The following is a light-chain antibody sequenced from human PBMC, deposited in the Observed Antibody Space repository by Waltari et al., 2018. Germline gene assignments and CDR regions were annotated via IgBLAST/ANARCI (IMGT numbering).Light chain of an antibody. J-gene: IGLJ1*01. CDR1: SSDVGGHNA. Sequence: CTGTSSDVGGHNAVSWYQQHPGKAPKLMIYDVTNRPSGVSNRFSGSKSGNTASLTISGLQAEDEADYYCSSYTSSITYVFGTGTKVTVL. V-gene: IGLV2-14*04. CDR3: SSYTSSITYV. CDR2: DVT.